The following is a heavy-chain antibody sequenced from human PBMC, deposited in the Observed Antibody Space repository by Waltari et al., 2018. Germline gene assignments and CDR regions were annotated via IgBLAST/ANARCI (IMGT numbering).Heavy chain of an antibody. CDR2: INPNSGGT. V-gene: IGHV1-2*02. D-gene: IGHD4-17*01. CDR3: ARALRDYGDDELAFDI. Sequence: MHWVRQAPGQGLEWMGWINPNSGGTNYAQKFQGRVTMTRDTSISTAYMELSRLRSDDTAVYYCARALRDYGDDELAFDIWGQGTMVTVSS. J-gene: IGHJ3*02.